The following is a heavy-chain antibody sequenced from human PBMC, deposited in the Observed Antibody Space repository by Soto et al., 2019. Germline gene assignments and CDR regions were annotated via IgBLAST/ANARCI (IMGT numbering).Heavy chain of an antibody. D-gene: IGHD5-18*01. CDR3: ARKQLWFGMDV. V-gene: IGHV1-18*01. CDR2: ISAYNGNT. CDR1: GYTFTSYG. Sequence: GASVKVSCKASGYTFTSYGISWVRQAPGQGLEWMGWISAYNGNTNYAQKLQGRVTMTTDTSTNTAYMELRSLRSDDTAVYYCARKQLWFGMDVWGQGTTVTVSS. J-gene: IGHJ6*02.